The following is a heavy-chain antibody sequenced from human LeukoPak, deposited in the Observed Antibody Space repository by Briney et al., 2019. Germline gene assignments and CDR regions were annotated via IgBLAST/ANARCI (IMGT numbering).Heavy chain of an antibody. Sequence: GESLKISCKASGYNFTSYWIGWERQMPGKGLEWMGIIYPADSDTRYSPSFQGQVTISADKSISTAYLQWSSLKASDTAMYYCASLDGTTNFDYWGQGTLVTVSS. CDR2: IYPADSDT. CDR1: GYNFTSYW. CDR3: ASLDGTTNFDY. D-gene: IGHD6-19*01. J-gene: IGHJ4*02. V-gene: IGHV5-51*01.